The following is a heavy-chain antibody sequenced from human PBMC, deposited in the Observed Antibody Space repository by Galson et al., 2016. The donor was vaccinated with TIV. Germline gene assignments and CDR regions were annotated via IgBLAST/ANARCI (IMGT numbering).Heavy chain of an antibody. CDR2: ISGHSGNT. V-gene: IGHV1-18*04. CDR1: GYTFSKYG. D-gene: IGHD3-22*01. Sequence: SVKVSCKASGYTFSKYGISWVRRAPGQGLEWMGWISGHSGNTDYARKFQGRLVMTTDTSTGTALMEVRSLTSDDTAVYYCARDCGSMTMILVVDYYYGMDVWGQGTTVTVSS. J-gene: IGHJ6*02. CDR3: ARDCGSMTMILVVDYYYGMDV.